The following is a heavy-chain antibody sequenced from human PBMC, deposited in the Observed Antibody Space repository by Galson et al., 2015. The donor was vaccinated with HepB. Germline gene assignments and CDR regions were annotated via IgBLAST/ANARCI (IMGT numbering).Heavy chain of an antibody. J-gene: IGHJ5*02. D-gene: IGHD6-13*01. Sequence: SLRLSCAASGFSFSDAGMSWVRQAPGKGLEWVGHIKSKGDGGTAGYAAPVEGRFTISRDDPKNTLFLQMNTLKIEDTAVYYCTTVSASWYAESWGQGALVTVSS. CDR1: GFSFSDAG. CDR3: TTVSASWYAES. V-gene: IGHV3-15*01. CDR2: IKSKGDGGTA.